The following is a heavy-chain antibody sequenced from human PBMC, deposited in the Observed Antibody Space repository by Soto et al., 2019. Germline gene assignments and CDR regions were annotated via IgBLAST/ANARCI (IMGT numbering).Heavy chain of an antibody. CDR2: IDPSDSYT. J-gene: IGHJ4*02. Sequence: GESLKISCKGSGYSFTSYWISWVRQMPGKGLEWMGRIDPSDSYTNYSPSFQGHVTISADKSISTAYLQWSSLKASDTAMYYCPKGYNWNDAVYPIWGQGTLVTVSS. V-gene: IGHV5-10-1*01. CDR1: GYSFTSYW. CDR3: PKGYNWNDAVYPI. D-gene: IGHD1-1*01.